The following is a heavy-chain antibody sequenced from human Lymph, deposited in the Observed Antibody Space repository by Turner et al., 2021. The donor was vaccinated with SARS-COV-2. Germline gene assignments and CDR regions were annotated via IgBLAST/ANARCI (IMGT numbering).Heavy chain of an antibody. CDR1: GGSMNSNY. V-gene: IGHV4-59*01. D-gene: IGHD2-21*02. CDR2: IYDRGSN. Sequence: QVQLQESGPRLVKPLETLSRTCTVSGGSMNSNYWSWIRQPPGKRLEWIGYIYDRGSNNYNPSLKSRVTISVDTSKNQFSLKLTSVTAADTAIYYWARETVNNWVDPWGQGILVTVSS. J-gene: IGHJ5*02. CDR3: ARETVNNWVDP.